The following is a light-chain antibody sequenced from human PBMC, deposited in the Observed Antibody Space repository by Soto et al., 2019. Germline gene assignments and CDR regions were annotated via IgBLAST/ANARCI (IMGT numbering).Light chain of an antibody. CDR2: DVS. CDR1: SSDVGGYNY. CDR3: SSYTSSSTLYV. J-gene: IGLJ1*01. Sequence: QSALTQPASVSGSPGQSITISCTGTSSDVGGYNYVSWYQQHPGKAPKLMIYDVSNRPSGVSNRFSGSKSVNTAFLTISGLQAEDEADYYCSSYTSSSTLYVFGSGTKVTVL. V-gene: IGLV2-14*01.